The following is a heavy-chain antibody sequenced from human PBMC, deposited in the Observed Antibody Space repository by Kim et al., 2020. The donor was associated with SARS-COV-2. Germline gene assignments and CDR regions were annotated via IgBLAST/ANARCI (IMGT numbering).Heavy chain of an antibody. D-gene: IGHD3-22*01. V-gene: IGHV3-74*01. Sequence: KGRFTISRDNAKNTLYLQMNSLRAEDTAVYDCARGVGYYDSSGYYNDAFDIWGQGTRVTVSS. CDR3: ARGVGYYDSSGYYNDAFDI. J-gene: IGHJ3*02.